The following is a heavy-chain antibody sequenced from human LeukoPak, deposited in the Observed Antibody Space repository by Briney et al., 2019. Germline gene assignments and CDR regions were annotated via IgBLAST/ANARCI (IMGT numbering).Heavy chain of an antibody. CDR2: ISYDGSNK. Sequence: GGSLRLSCAASGFTFSSYEMNWVRQAPGKGLEWVAVISYDGSNKYYADSVKGRFTISRDNSKNTLYLQMNSLRAEDTAVYYCARGGYSSSSPLDYWGQGTLVTVSS. D-gene: IGHD6-6*01. CDR1: GFTFSSYE. V-gene: IGHV3-30*01. CDR3: ARGGYSSSSPLDY. J-gene: IGHJ4*02.